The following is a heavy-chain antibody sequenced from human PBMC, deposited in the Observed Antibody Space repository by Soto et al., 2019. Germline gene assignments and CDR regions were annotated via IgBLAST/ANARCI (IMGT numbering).Heavy chain of an antibody. J-gene: IGHJ4*02. CDR1: GFTFSNAW. CDR2: IKSKTDGGTT. D-gene: IGHD3-3*01. Sequence: EVQLVESGGGLVKPGGSLRLSCAASGFTFSNAWMNWVRQAPGKGLEWVGRIKSKTDGGTTDYAAPVKGRFTISRDDSNISLYLQMTSLNTDDTAVYYCTTDPPSTRRYAFWSGYRSDFDYWGLGPLVTVSS. V-gene: IGHV3-15*07. CDR3: TTDPPSTRRYAFWSGYRSDFDY.